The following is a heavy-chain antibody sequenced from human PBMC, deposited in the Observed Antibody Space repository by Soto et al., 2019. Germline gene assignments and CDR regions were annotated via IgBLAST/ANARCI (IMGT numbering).Heavy chain of an antibody. CDR3: AKDRYGSGSYCDY. Sequence: AGGSLRLSCAASGFTFSSYGMHWVRQAPGKGLEWVAVISYDGSNKYYADSVKGRFTISRDNSKNTLYLQMNSLRAEDTAVYYCAKDRYGSGSYCDYWGQGTLVTVSS. CDR1: GFTFSSYG. CDR2: ISYDGSNK. V-gene: IGHV3-30*18. D-gene: IGHD3-10*01. J-gene: IGHJ4*02.